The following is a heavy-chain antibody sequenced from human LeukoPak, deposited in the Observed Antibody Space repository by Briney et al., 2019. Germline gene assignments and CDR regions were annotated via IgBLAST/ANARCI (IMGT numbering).Heavy chain of an antibody. CDR1: GGSISSYY. V-gene: IGHV4-59*01. CDR2: IYYSGSA. Sequence: SETLSLTCTVSGGSISSYYWSWIRQPPGKGLEWIGYIYYSGSAHYNPSLKSRVTISVDTSKNQFSLKLSSVTAADTAVYFCARVAGRYYGDYPFDSWGQGTLVTVSS. J-gene: IGHJ4*02. D-gene: IGHD4-17*01. CDR3: ARVAGRYYGDYPFDS.